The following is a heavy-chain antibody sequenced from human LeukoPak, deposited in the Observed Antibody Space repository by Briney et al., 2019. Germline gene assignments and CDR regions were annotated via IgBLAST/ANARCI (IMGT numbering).Heavy chain of an antibody. V-gene: IGHV3-13*04. CDR3: ARGADTHFDY. CDR1: GFTFSNYD. CDR2: IGTAGDT. Sequence: GGSLRLSCAASGFTFSNYDMHWVRQATGKGLEWVSAIGTAGDTYYQGSVRGRFTMSRENAKNSLYLQMNCLTAGDTAVYYCARGADTHFDYWGQGILVTVSS. D-gene: IGHD2-15*01. J-gene: IGHJ4*02.